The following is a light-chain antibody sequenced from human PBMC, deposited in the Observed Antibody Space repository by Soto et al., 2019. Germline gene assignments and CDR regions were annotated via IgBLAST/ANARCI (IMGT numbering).Light chain of an antibody. CDR3: QQYDYLST. CDR1: QSISKW. J-gene: IGKJ2*01. V-gene: IGKV1-5*01. CDR2: DVS. Sequence: DIQMTQSPSTLSASLGDRVTITCRASQSISKWLAWYQQKPGKAPELLIYDVSILQIGVPSRFSGSGYGTEFTLTITTLPHDDFATYYCQQYDYLSTFGQGTKLETK.